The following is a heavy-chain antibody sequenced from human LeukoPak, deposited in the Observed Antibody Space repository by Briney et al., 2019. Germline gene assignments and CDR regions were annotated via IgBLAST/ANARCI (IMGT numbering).Heavy chain of an antibody. CDR1: GFTFSNYA. D-gene: IGHD2-15*01. V-gene: IGHV3-23*01. CDR3: AKGRALEVVAAFNY. CDR2: ISGSGANS. J-gene: IGHJ4*02. Sequence: GGSLRLSCAASGFTFSNYAMSWVRQAPGRGLEWVSTISGSGANSYYADSVKGRFTISRDNSKNTLYLQMNSLRADDTAIYYCAKGRALEVVAAFNYWGQGTVVTASS.